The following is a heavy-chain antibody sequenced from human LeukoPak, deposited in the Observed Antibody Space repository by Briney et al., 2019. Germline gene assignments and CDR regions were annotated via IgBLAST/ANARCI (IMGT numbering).Heavy chain of an antibody. J-gene: IGHJ4*02. Sequence: GGSLRLSCAASGFTFSSYSMNWVRQAPGKGLEWVSAISGSGGSTYYADSVKGRFTISRDNSKNTLYLQMNSLRAEDTAVYYCAKRSSLWFGEFNYFDYWGQGTLVTVSS. D-gene: IGHD3-10*01. CDR2: ISGSGGST. CDR3: AKRSSLWFGEFNYFDY. V-gene: IGHV3-23*01. CDR1: GFTFSSYS.